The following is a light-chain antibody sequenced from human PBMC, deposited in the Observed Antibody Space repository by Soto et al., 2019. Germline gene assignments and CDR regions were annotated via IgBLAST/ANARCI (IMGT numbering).Light chain of an antibody. CDR1: QSVSSY. CDR3: QQRSNWHS. J-gene: IGKJ1*01. V-gene: IGKV3-11*01. CDR2: DAS. Sequence: EIVLTQSPATPSLSPGERATLSCRASQSVSSYLAWYQQKPGQAPRLLIYDASNRATGIPARFSGSGSGTDFTITISSLEPEDFAVYYCQQRSNWHSFGQGTKVDIK.